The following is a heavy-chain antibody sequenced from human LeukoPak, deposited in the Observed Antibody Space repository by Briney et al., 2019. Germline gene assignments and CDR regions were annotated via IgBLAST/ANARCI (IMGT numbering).Heavy chain of an antibody. D-gene: IGHD6-6*01. J-gene: IGHJ4*02. V-gene: IGHV3-11*04. CDR2: ISSSGSTI. CDR1: GFTFSDYY. CDR3: ATSQYSSSQMDYFDY. Sequence: GGSLRLSCAASGFTFSDYYMSWIRQAPGKGLEWVSDISSSGSTIYYADSVKGRFTISRDNAKNSLYLQMNSLRAEDTAVYYCATSQYSSSQMDYFDYWGQGTLVTVSS.